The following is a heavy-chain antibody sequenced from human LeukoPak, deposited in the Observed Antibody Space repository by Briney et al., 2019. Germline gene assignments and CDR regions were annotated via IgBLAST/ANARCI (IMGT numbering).Heavy chain of an antibody. CDR1: GGSISSYY. J-gene: IGHJ4*02. CDR2: IYYSGST. Sequence: PSETLSLTCSVSGGSISSYYWSWIRQPPGKGLEWIGYIYYSGSTKYNPSLKSRVSISVDTSKNQFSLKLSSVTAADTAVYYCARGAGAGYNLQPFDYWGQGTLVTVSS. CDR3: ARGAGAGYNLQPFDY. D-gene: IGHD5-24*01. V-gene: IGHV4-59*08.